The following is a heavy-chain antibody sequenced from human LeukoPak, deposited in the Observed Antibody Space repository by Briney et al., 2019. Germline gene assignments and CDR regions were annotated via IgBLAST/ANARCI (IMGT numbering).Heavy chain of an antibody. V-gene: IGHV3-33*01. CDR3: ARRSRGGFDY. J-gene: IGHJ4*02. CDR1: GFTFSSYG. D-gene: IGHD3-16*01. CDR2: IWYDGSNK. Sequence: PGRSLRLSCAASGFTFSSYGMHWVRQAPGKGLERVSVIWYDGSNKYYAVSVKGRFTISREKSKNTLYLQMDSLSAEDTAVYYCARRSRGGFDYWGQGTLVTVSS.